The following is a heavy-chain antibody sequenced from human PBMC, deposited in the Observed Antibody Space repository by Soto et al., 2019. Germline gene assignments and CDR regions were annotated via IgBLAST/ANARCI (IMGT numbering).Heavy chain of an antibody. Sequence: SETRSLTCAVYGGSFSGYYWSWIRQPPGKGLEWIGEINHSGSTNYNPSLKSRVTISVDTSKNQFSLKLSSVTAADTAVYYCARDPYDFWSGYSKFDPWGQGTLVTVSS. D-gene: IGHD3-3*01. J-gene: IGHJ5*02. V-gene: IGHV4-34*01. CDR2: INHSGST. CDR3: ARDPYDFWSGYSKFDP. CDR1: GGSFSGYY.